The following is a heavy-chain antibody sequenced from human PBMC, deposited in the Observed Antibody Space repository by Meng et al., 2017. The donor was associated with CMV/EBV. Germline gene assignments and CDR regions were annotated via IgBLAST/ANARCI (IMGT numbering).Heavy chain of an antibody. V-gene: IGHV3-9*01. D-gene: IGHD3-22*01. J-gene: IGHJ4*02. CDR2: ISWNSGSI. CDR3: AKDIANYYDSSGDLDY. Sequence: SLKISCEASGFTFDDYAMHWVRQAPGKGLEWVSGISWNSGSIGYADSVKGRFTISRDNAKNSLYLQMNSLRAEDTALYYCAKDIANYYDSSGDLDYWGQGTLVTVSS. CDR1: GFTFDDYA.